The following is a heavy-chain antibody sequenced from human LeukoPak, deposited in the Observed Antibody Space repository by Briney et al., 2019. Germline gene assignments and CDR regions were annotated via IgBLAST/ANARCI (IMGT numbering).Heavy chain of an antibody. J-gene: IGHJ4*02. CDR1: GGSISSGSYY. CDR2: IYTSGST. CDR3: ARVDPYCSSTSCSFDY. Sequence: SETLSLTCTVSGGSISSGSYYWSWIRQPAGKGLEWIGRIYTSGSTNYNPSLMSRVTISVDTSKSQFSLKLSSVTAADTAVYYCARVDPYCSSTSCSFDYWGQGTLVTVSS. D-gene: IGHD2-2*01. V-gene: IGHV4-61*02.